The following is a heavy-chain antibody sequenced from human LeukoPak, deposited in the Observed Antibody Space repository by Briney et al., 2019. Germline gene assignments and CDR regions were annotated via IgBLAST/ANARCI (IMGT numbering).Heavy chain of an antibody. Sequence: GESLKISCKGSGYSFTSYWIGWVRQMPGKGLEWMGIIYPGDSDTRYSPSFQGQVTISVDKSISTAYLQWSSLKASDTAMYYCARVGAGWGSLYDAFDIWGQGTMVTVSS. V-gene: IGHV5-51*01. D-gene: IGHD6-19*01. J-gene: IGHJ3*02. CDR1: GYSFTSYW. CDR2: IYPGDSDT. CDR3: ARVGAGWGSLYDAFDI.